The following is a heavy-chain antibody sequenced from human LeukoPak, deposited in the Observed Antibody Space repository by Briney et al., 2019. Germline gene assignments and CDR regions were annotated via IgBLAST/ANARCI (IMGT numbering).Heavy chain of an antibody. CDR2: INSDGGTT. CDR3: ARGVHYCSDY. CDR1: GFTFSSYA. V-gene: IGHV3-74*01. D-gene: IGHD2/OR15-2a*01. Sequence: GGSLRLSCAASGFTFSSYAMSWLGQAPGQGLVGVSRINSDGGTTSHADSVKGRFTISRDNAKNTLYLQMDSLRAEDTAVYFCARGVHYCSDYWGQGTLVTVSS. J-gene: IGHJ4*02.